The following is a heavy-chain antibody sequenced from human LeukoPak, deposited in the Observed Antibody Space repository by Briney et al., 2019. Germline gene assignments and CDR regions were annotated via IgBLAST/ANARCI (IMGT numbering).Heavy chain of an antibody. V-gene: IGHV3-9*01. J-gene: IGHJ4*02. CDR3: AKDRYEQWLVFDY. CDR2: ISWNSGSI. CDR1: GFTFDDYA. D-gene: IGHD6-19*01. Sequence: GGSLRLSCAASGFTFDDYAVHWVRQAPGKGLEWVSGISWNSGSIGYADSVKGRFTISRDNAKNSLYLQMNSLRAEDTALYYCAKDRYEQWLVFDYWGQGTLVTVSS.